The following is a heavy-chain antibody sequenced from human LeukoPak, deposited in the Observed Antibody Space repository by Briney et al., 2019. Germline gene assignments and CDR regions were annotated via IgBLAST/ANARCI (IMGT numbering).Heavy chain of an antibody. J-gene: IGHJ4*02. D-gene: IGHD5-18*01. CDR3: AKRGSYGYFDY. Sequence: PGGSLRLSCAASGFTFSSDAMSWVRQAPGKGLEWVSAISGSGGSTYYADSVKGRFTISRDNSKNTLYLQMTSLRAEATAVYYCAKRGSYGYFDYWGQGTLVTVSS. CDR2: ISGSGGST. V-gene: IGHV3-23*01. CDR1: GFTFSSDA.